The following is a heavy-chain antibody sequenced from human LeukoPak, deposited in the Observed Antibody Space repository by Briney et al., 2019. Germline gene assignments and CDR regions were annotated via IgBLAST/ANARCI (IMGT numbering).Heavy chain of an antibody. V-gene: IGHV3-30-3*01. Sequence: TGGSLRLSCAASGFTFSSYAMHWVRQAPGKGLEWVAVISYDGSNKYYADSVKGRFTISRDNSKNTLYLQMNSLRAEDTAVYYCASATPTYDSSGYYSDYWGQGTLVTVSS. CDR3: ASATPTYDSSGYYSDY. J-gene: IGHJ4*02. CDR2: ISYDGSNK. D-gene: IGHD3-22*01. CDR1: GFTFSSYA.